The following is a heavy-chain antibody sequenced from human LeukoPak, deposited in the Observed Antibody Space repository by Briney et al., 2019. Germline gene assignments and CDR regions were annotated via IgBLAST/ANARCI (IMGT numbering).Heavy chain of an antibody. J-gene: IGHJ5*02. V-gene: IGHV1-69*04. Sequence: GASVKVSCKASGGTFSSYAISWVRQAPGQGLEWMGRIIPILGIANYAQKFQGRVTITADKSTSTAYMELSSLRSEDTAVYYCASQYGSGSYYNNNWFDPWGQGTLVTVSS. CDR3: ASQYGSGSYYNNNWFDP. CDR2: IIPILGIA. D-gene: IGHD3-10*01. CDR1: GGTFSSYA.